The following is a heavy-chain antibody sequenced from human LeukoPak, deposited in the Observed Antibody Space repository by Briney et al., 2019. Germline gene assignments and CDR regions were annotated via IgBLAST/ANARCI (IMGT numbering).Heavy chain of an antibody. D-gene: IGHD2-15*01. J-gene: IGHJ6*03. CDR1: GFTFSSYE. V-gene: IGHV3-48*03. CDR2: ISSSGSTI. CDR3: ARLGSSGYYMDV. Sequence: GGSLRLSCAASGFTFSSYEMNWVRQAPGKGLEWVSYISSSGSTIYYADSVKGRFTISRDNSKNTLYLQMNSLRAEDTAVYYCARLGSSGYYMDVWGKGTTVTISS.